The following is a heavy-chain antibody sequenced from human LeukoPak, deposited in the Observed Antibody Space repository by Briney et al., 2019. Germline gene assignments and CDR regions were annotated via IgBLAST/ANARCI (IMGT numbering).Heavy chain of an antibody. V-gene: IGHV1-69*06. CDR2: IIPIFGTA. D-gene: IGHD3-10*01. CDR1: GGTFSSYA. J-gene: IGHJ5*01. CDR3: ASCREDGSGGLFLGWFDS. Sequence: SVKVSCKASGGTFSSYAISWVRQAPGQGLEWMGGIIPIFGTANYAQKFQGRVTITADKSTSTAYMELSSLRSEDTAVYYCASCREDGSGGLFLGWFDSWGQGTLVTVSS.